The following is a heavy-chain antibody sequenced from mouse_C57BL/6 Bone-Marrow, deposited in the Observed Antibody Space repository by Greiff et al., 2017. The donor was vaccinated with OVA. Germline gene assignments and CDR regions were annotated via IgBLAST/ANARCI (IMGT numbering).Heavy chain of an antibody. CDR1: GYTFTSYW. Sequence: QVQLQQPGAELVKPGASVKLSCKASGYTFTSYWMHWVKQRPGQGLEWIGMIHPNSGSTNYNEKFTSKATLTVDKSSSTAYMQLSSLTSEDSAVYYCARSCYSNPAWFAYWGQGTLVTVSA. V-gene: IGHV1-64*01. J-gene: IGHJ3*01. CDR2: IHPNSGST. CDR3: ARSCYSNPAWFAY. D-gene: IGHD2-5*01.